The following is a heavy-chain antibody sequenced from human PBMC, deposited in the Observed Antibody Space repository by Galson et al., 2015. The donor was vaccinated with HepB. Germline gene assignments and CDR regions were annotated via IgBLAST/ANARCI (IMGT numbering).Heavy chain of an antibody. CDR3: ARWRIAAAENWFDP. V-gene: IGHV4-39*01. CDR2: IYYSGST. D-gene: IGHD6-13*01. J-gene: IGHJ5*02. Sequence: QPPGKGLEWIGSIYYSGSTYYNPSLKSRVTISVDTSKNQFSLKLSSVTAADTAVYYCARWRIAAAENWFDPWGQGTLVTVSS.